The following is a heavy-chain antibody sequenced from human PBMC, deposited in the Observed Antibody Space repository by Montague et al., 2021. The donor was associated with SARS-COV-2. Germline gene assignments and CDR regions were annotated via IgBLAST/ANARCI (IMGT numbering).Heavy chain of an antibody. V-gene: IGHV4-4*02. CDR2: SCHDWGT. J-gene: IGHJ4*02. Sequence: SETLSLTCAVSVDSSITTNWWSWVRQPPEKELPRFVESCHDWGTNYNPSLKSRGTMSLDKSKNQFSLELNSVTAADTALSYCVRAGGLDNRPPVWGQGALVTVSS. D-gene: IGHD3/OR15-3a*01. CDR3: VRAGGLDNRPPV. CDR1: VDSSITTNW.